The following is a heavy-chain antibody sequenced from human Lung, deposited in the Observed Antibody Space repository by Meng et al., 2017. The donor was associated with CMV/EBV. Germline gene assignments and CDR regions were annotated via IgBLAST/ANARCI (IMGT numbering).Heavy chain of an antibody. V-gene: IGHV1-2*02. CDR2: INPNSGGT. Sequence: SGYPFTGYYMHSVRQAPGQGLEWMGWINPNSGGTNYAQKFQGRVTMTRDTSISTAYMELSRLRSDDTAVYYCARFVDTAMATGWFDPWGQGTLVTVSS. D-gene: IGHD5-18*01. CDR3: ARFVDTAMATGWFDP. CDR1: GYPFTGYY. J-gene: IGHJ5*02.